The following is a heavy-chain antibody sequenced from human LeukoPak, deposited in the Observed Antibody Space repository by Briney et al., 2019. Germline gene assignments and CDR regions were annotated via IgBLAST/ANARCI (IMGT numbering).Heavy chain of an antibody. CDR1: GGTFSSYA. V-gene: IGHV1-69*06. Sequence: GSSVKVSCKASGGTFSSYAISWVRQAPGQGLEWMGGIIPIFGTANYAQKFQGRVTMTEDTSTDTAYMELSSLRSEDTAVYYCARVVSSGSRGFDYWGQGTLVTVSS. CDR2: IIPIFGTA. D-gene: IGHD3-10*01. J-gene: IGHJ4*02. CDR3: ARVVSSGSRGFDY.